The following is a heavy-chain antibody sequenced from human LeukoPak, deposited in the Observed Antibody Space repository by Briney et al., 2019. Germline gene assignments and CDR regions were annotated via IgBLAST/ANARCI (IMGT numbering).Heavy chain of an antibody. Sequence: GGSLRLSCAASGFTVSSNYMSWVRQAPGKGLEWVSVIYSGGSTYYADSVKGRFTISRDNSKNTLYLQMNSLRAEDTAVYYCARANGAVRGVISYYYYYMDVWGKGTTVTISS. CDR2: IYSGGST. V-gene: IGHV3-53*01. D-gene: IGHD3-10*01. CDR3: ARANGAVRGVISYYYYYMDV. CDR1: GFTVSSNY. J-gene: IGHJ6*03.